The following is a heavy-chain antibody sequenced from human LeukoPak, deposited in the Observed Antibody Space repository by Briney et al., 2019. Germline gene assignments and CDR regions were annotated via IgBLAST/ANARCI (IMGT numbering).Heavy chain of an antibody. CDR2: INPNSGGT. Sequence: ASVTVSCTASGYTFTGYYMHWVRQAPGQGLEWMGWINPNSGGTNYAQKFQGRVTMTSDTSISTAYIELSRRRSDDTAVYYCSRELRSIDLCDFGGGGTLDSVSS. V-gene: IGHV1-2*02. CDR1: GYTFTGYY. J-gene: IGHJ4*02. CDR3: SRELRSIDLCDF. D-gene: IGHD2-21*01.